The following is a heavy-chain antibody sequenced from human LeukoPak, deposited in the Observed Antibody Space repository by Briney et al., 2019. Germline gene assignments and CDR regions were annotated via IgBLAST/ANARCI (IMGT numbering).Heavy chain of an antibody. Sequence: PSETLSLTCTVSGASLRSSYWSSIRQPPGKGLEWIGFISYSWSTMYNPSLKSRVTTSIDMSKNQFSLRLTSVTAADTAVYYCARGATNFDYWGQGTLVTVSS. CDR2: ISYSWST. V-gene: IGHV4-59*01. CDR3: ARGATNFDY. CDR1: GASLRSSY. D-gene: IGHD5-24*01. J-gene: IGHJ4*02.